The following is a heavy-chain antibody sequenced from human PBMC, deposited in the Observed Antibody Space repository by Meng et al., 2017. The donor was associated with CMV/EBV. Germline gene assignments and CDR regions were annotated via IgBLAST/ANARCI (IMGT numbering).Heavy chain of an antibody. Sequence: GESLKISCAASGFTFSSYEMNWVRQAPGKGLEWVSYISSSGSTIYYADSVKGRFTISRDNAKNSLYLQMNSLRAEDTAVYYCWRFGVSQGFDYWGQGTLVTVSS. CDR2: ISSSGSTI. CDR3: WRFGVSQGFDY. J-gene: IGHJ4*02. D-gene: IGHD3-10*01. CDR1: GFTFSSYE. V-gene: IGHV3-48*03.